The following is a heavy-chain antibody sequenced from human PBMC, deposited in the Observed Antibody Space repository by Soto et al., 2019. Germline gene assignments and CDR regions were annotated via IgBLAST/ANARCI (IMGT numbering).Heavy chain of an antibody. CDR2: IYWDDDK. CDR1: GFSLSTSGVG. Sequence: QITLKESGPTLVKPTQTLTLTCTFSGFSLSTSGVGVGWIRQPPGKALEWLALIYWDDDKRYSPSLKSRLTIAKDTSKNQVVLTMTSMDPVDTATYYCAHIIGGQRRFGELLGPHYYYGMDVWGQGTTVTVSS. J-gene: IGHJ6*02. V-gene: IGHV2-5*02. CDR3: AHIIGGQRRFGELLGPHYYYGMDV. D-gene: IGHD3-10*01.